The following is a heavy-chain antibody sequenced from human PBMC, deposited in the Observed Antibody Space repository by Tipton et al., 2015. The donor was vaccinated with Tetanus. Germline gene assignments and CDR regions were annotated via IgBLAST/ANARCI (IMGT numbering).Heavy chain of an antibody. CDR1: GFIVSSHY. V-gene: IGHV3-53*01. CDR3: ARGTGDY. CDR2: MYSGGDT. D-gene: IGHD1-14*01. J-gene: IGHJ4*02. Sequence: SLRLSCVASGFIVSSHYMSWVRQAPGKGLEWVSVMYSGGDTYYVDSVKGRFSISRDNAKNTPYLQMNSLRVEDTAVYYCARGTGDYWGQGTLVTVSS.